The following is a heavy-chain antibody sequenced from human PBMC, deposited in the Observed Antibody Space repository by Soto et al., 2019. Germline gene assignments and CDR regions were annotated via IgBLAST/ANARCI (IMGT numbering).Heavy chain of an antibody. CDR1: GYSFASYW. V-gene: IGHV5-51*01. Sequence: GESLKISCKGSGYSFASYWIGWVRQMPGKGLEWMGIIYPGDSDTRYSPSFQGQVTISADKSISTTYLQWSSLKASDTAMYYCAREGRADYYDSSGSFYFDLWGRGTLVTVSS. J-gene: IGHJ2*01. CDR3: AREGRADYYDSSGSFYFDL. CDR2: IYPGDSDT. D-gene: IGHD3-22*01.